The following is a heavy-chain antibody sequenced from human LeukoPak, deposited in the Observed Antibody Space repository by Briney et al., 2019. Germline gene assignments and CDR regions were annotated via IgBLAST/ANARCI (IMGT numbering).Heavy chain of an antibody. CDR2: ISTSDSTM. V-gene: IGHV3-48*03. J-gene: IGHJ5*02. CDR1: GFIFSSYE. Sequence: PGGSLRLSCAASGFIFSSYEMSWVRQAPGKGLEWVSYISTSDSTMYYADSVKGRFTISRDNAKNSLYLQMDSLRVEDTGIYYCARDLGTHGGYVDPWGQGTLVTVSS. D-gene: IGHD5-12*01. CDR3: ARDLGTHGGYVDP.